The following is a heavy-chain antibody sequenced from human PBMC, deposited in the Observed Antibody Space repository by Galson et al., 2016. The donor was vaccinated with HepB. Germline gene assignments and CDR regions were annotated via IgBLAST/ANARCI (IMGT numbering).Heavy chain of an antibody. J-gene: IGHJ6*02. CDR3: ARQVYDPWTDYYYGLDV. CDR1: GFSLSTSRMT. CDR2: IYWDDDK. V-gene: IGHV2-5*02. Sequence: PALVKPTQTLTLTCTFSGFSLSTSRMTVGWFRQPPGKALEWLAAIYWDDDKRYSPSLKSRLTITKDTSKNLVVLTMTNVDPVDTATYYCARQVYDPWTDYYYGLDVWGQGTTVTVSS. D-gene: IGHD5/OR15-5a*01.